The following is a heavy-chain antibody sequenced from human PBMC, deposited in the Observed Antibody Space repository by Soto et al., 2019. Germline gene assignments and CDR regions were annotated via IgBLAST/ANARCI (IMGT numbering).Heavy chain of an antibody. V-gene: IGHV1-18*04. CDR3: ARDLGPPILRYFDWSPYYFDY. Sequence: ASVKVSCKASGYTFTSYGISWVLQAPGQGLEWMGWISAYNGNTNYAQKLQGRVTMTTDTSTSTAYMELRSLRSDDTAVYYCARDLGPPILRYFDWSPYYFDYWGQGTLVTVSS. D-gene: IGHD3-9*01. CDR2: ISAYNGNT. CDR1: GYTFTSYG. J-gene: IGHJ4*02.